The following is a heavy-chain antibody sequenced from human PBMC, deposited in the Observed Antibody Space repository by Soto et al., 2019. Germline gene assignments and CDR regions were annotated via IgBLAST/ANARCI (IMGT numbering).Heavy chain of an antibody. V-gene: IGHV4-61*01. CDR3: ATLSAAWFDP. Sequence: QVQLQESGPGLVKPSETLSLTCTVSGGSVSSGSYYWGWIRQPPGQGLEWIGYIYHSGSTNYNPSLKSRGTISVDTSTNQSSLSLTSVTAADTAVYYCATLSAAWFDPWGQGTLVTVAS. CDR1: GGSVSSGSYY. CDR2: IYHSGST. D-gene: IGHD6-19*01. J-gene: IGHJ5*02.